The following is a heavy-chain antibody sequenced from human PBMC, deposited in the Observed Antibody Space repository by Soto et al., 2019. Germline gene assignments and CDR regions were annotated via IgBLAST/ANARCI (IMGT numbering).Heavy chain of an antibody. CDR2: ISYDGSNK. Sequence: GGSLRLFCAASGFTFSSYAMHWVRQAPGKGLEWVAVISYDGSNKYYADSVKGRFTISRDNSKNTLYLQMNSLRAEDTAVYYCARDMDTAMATYYYYGMDVWGQGTTVTVSS. D-gene: IGHD5-18*01. CDR3: ARDMDTAMATYYYYGMDV. J-gene: IGHJ6*02. V-gene: IGHV3-30-3*01. CDR1: GFTFSSYA.